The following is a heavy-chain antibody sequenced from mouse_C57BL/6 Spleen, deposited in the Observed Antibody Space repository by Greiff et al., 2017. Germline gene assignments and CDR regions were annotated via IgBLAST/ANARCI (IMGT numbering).Heavy chain of an antibody. V-gene: IGHV1-69*01. CDR1: GYTFTSYW. D-gene: IGHD2-4*01. CDR3: ARGTCDYGLDY. J-gene: IGHJ2*01. Sequence: QVQLQQPGAELVMPGASVKLSCKASGYTFTSYWMHWVKQRPGQGLEWIGEIDPSDSYTNYNQKFKGKSTLTVDKSSSTAYMQLSSLTSEDSAVYYCARGTCDYGLDYGGQGTTLTVSS. CDR2: IDPSDSYT.